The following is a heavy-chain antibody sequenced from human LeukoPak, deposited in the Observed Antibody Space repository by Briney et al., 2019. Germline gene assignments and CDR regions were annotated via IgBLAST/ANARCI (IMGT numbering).Heavy chain of an antibody. V-gene: IGHV3-30*02. D-gene: IGHD1-26*01. CDR3: ARGGVGATDLDY. Sequence: PGGSLRLACAASGLTFSSYGMDWVRQAPGQGLEWVAFIRYDGSNKYYADSVKGRFTISRDNAKNSLYLQMNSLRAEDTAVYYCARGGVGATDLDYWGQGTLVTVSS. CDR1: GLTFSSYG. J-gene: IGHJ4*02. CDR2: IRYDGSNK.